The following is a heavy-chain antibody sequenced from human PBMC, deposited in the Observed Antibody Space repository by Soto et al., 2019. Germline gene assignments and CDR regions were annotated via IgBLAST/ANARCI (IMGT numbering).Heavy chain of an antibody. CDR2: INAGNGNT. V-gene: IGHV1-3*01. CDR3: VRVVAIPGYPDN. Sequence: GERFTCNAMHWACQAPGQRLEWMGWINAGNGNTKYSQKFQGRVTITADESTSTAYMELSSLRSDDTAIYYCVRVVAIPGYPDNWGQGTLVTVSS. D-gene: IGHD5-12*01. J-gene: IGHJ4*02. CDR1: GERFTCNA.